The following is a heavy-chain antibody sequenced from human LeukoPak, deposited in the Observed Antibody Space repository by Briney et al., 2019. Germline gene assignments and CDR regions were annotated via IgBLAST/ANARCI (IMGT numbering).Heavy chain of an antibody. J-gene: IGHJ6*02. CDR1: GYTFTGYY. CDR3: ARAGGCSSTSCYPYYYYGMDV. Sequence: ASVKVSCKASGYTFTGYYMHWVRQAPGQGLEWMGWINPNSGGTNYAQKFQGRVTMTRDTSISTAYMELSRLRSDDTAVYYCARAGGCSSTSCYPYYYYGMDVWGQGTTVTVSS. V-gene: IGHV1-2*02. D-gene: IGHD2-2*01. CDR2: INPNSGGT.